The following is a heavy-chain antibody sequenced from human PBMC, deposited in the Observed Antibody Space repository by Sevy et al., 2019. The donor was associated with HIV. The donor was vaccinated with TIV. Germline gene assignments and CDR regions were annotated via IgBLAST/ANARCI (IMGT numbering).Heavy chain of an antibody. CDR2: ISYDGSNK. J-gene: IGHJ6*02. D-gene: IGHD2-15*01. CDR1: GFTFSSYG. Sequence: GGSLRLSCAASGFTFSSYGMHWVRQAPGKGLEWVAVISYDGSNKYYADSVKGRFTISRDNSKNTLYLQMNSLRAEDTAVYYCAKEMGVVAAMELTPDYYYGMDVWGQGTTVTVSS. CDR3: AKEMGVVAAMELTPDYYYGMDV. V-gene: IGHV3-30*18.